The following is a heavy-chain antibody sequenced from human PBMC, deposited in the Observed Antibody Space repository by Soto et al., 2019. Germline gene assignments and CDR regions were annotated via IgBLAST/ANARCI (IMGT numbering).Heavy chain of an antibody. CDR2: IYYSGST. D-gene: IGHD6-6*01. V-gene: IGHV4-30-4*01. J-gene: IGHJ6*02. Sequence: SETLSLTCTVSGGSISSGDYYWSWIRQPPGKGLEWIGYIYYSGSTYYNPSLKSRVTISVDTSKNQFSLKLSSVTAADTAVYYCARAGVAARDYYYYGMDVWGQGTTVTAP. CDR3: ARAGVAARDYYYYGMDV. CDR1: GGSISSGDYY.